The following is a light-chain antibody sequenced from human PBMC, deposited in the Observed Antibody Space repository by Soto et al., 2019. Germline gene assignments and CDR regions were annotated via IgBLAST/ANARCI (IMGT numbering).Light chain of an antibody. J-gene: IGKJ1*01. CDR2: GAS. V-gene: IGKV3-15*01. CDR3: RQYHMWPSWS. CDR1: REVSAN. Sequence: DIVMTQSPATLSMSPADTPSLSCLASREVSANVVWYQHKPGQCPRVLVYGASIRATGVPDRFRGSGSGTEFVLTISGLQADDLAVYYCRQYHMWPSWSFGQGTKVDIK.